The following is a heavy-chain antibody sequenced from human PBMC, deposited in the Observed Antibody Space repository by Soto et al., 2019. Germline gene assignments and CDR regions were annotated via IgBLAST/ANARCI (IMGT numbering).Heavy chain of an antibody. V-gene: IGHV3-48*02. D-gene: IGHD5-12*01. CDR3: ARDEGWLQHFDN. CDR2: ISSSSTTI. J-gene: IGHJ4*02. Sequence: EVQLVESGGGLVQPGGSLRLSCAASGFTFGSYGMNWVRQAPGKGLEWVSYISSSSTTIHYADSAKGRFTVSRDDAKNLLYLQMNSLRDEDTAVYYCARDEGWLQHFDNWGQGTLVTVSS. CDR1: GFTFGSYG.